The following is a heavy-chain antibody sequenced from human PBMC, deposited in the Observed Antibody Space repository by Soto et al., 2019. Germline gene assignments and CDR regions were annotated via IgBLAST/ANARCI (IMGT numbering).Heavy chain of an antibody. D-gene: IGHD3-10*01. Sequence: ASVKVSCKASGYTFTSYGISWVRQAPGQRLEWMGWINAGNGNTKYSQKFQGRVTITRDTSASAAYMELSSLRSEDTAVYYCASSRITLVPYGSDVWGQGTTLTVSS. J-gene: IGHJ6*02. CDR1: GYTFTSYG. CDR2: INAGNGNT. V-gene: IGHV1-3*01. CDR3: ASSRITLVPYGSDV.